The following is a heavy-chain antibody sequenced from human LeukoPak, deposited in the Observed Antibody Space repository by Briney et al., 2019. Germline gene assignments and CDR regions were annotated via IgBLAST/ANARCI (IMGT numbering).Heavy chain of an antibody. CDR2: INAGNGNT. J-gene: IGHJ4*02. CDR1: GYTFTSYA. Sequence: ASVKVSCKASGYTFTSYAMHWVRQAPGQRLEWMGWINAGNGNTKYSQKFQGRVTITRDTSASTAYMELSSLRSEDTAVYYCARESGLHSSSWYVDYWGQGTLVTVSS. CDR3: ARESGLHSSSWYVDY. D-gene: IGHD6-13*01. V-gene: IGHV1-3*01.